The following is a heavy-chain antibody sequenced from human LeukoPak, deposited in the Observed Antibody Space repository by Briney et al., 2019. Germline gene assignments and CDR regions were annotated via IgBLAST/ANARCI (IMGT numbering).Heavy chain of an antibody. Sequence: SETLSLTCTVSGGSISSSSYYWGWIRQPPGKGLEWIGYIYYSGSTNYNPSLKSRVTISVDTSKNQFSLKLSSVTAADTAVYYCARGSSGYYLYNWFDPWGQGTLVTVSS. CDR3: ARGSSGYYLYNWFDP. J-gene: IGHJ5*02. CDR1: GGSISSSSYY. V-gene: IGHV4-61*05. D-gene: IGHD3-22*01. CDR2: IYYSGST.